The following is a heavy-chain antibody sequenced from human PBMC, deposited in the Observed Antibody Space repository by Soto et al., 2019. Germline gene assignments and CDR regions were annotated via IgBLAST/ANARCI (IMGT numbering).Heavy chain of an antibody. D-gene: IGHD3-3*01. Sequence: GGSLRLSCAASGFTFSSYGMHWVRQAPGKGLEWVAVISYDGSNKYYADSVKGRFTISRDNSKNTLYLQMNSLRAEDTAVYYCAKDREFVWSGYYFYYYYGMDVWGQGTTVTVSS. CDR2: ISYDGSNK. V-gene: IGHV3-30*18. J-gene: IGHJ6*02. CDR1: GFTFSSYG. CDR3: AKDREFVWSGYYFYYYYGMDV.